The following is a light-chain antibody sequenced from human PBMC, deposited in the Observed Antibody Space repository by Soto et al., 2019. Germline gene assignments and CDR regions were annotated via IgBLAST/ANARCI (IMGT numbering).Light chain of an antibody. CDR1: QRVSSTY. Sequence: ELVLTQSPGTMSLSPGERATLSCRASQRVSSTYLIWYQQKPGQAPRRLIYGASSRATGVPDRFSGGGSGTDFTLTISRLVPEDFAVYYCQHFVNSLTWTFGQGTKVEIK. CDR3: QHFVNSLTWT. V-gene: IGKV3-20*01. CDR2: GAS. J-gene: IGKJ1*01.